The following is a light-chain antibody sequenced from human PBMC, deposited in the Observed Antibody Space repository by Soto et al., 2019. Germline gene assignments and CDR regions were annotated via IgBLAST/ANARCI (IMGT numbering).Light chain of an antibody. J-gene: IGKJ2*01. CDR3: LLYFSPDRYT. CDR1: QSVTSSH. V-gene: IGKV3-20*01. Sequence: TQSPSTLSGSVGDRVTITCRASQSVTSSHLAWYQQKPGQAPRLLIYGASTRATGIPDRFSGSGSDTDFSLTIRRLDPEDFAMYYCLLYFSPDRYTFGPGTKVQIK. CDR2: GAS.